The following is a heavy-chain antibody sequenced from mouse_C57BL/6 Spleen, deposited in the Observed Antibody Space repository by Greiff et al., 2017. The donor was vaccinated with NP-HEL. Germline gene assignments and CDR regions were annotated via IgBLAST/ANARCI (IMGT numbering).Heavy chain of an antibody. CDR2: INPSSGYT. V-gene: IGHV1-4*01. CDR3: ARDRGED. CDR1: GYTFTSYT. J-gene: IGHJ2*01. D-gene: IGHD3-1*01. Sequence: QVQLKESGAELARPGASVKMSCKASGYTFTSYTMHWVKQRPGQGLEWIGYINPSSGYTKYNQKFKDKATLTADKSSSTAYMQLSSLTSEDSAVYYCARDRGEDWGQGTTLTVSS.